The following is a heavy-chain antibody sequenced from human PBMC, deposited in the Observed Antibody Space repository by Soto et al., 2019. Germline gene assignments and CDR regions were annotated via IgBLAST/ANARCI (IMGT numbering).Heavy chain of an antibody. D-gene: IGHD3-22*01. CDR2: IIPIFGTA. V-gene: IGHV1-69*13. Sequence: SVKVSCKASGGTFSSYAISWVRQAPGQGLEWMGGIIPIFGTANYAQKFQGRVTITADESTSTAYMELSSLRSEDTAVYYCARAYSSGYYFDYWRQGTLVTVSS. CDR3: ARAYSSGYYFDY. CDR1: GGTFSSYA. J-gene: IGHJ4*02.